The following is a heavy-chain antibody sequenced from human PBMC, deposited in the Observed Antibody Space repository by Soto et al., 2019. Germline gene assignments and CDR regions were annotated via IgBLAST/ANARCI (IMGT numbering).Heavy chain of an antibody. CDR3: VRDNSMTSRGGVRH. CDR2: ISVNNDNT. V-gene: IGHV1-18*04. D-gene: IGHD3-22*01. Sequence: QVQLVQSGSEVKNPGASVKVSCKASGYTFTTYAISWVRQAPGQGLEWMGWISVNNDNTKYAQMFQDRVIMTTDTATSTAYMELRSLRSDDTAVYYCVRDNSMTSRGGVRHWGQGTLVIDSS. J-gene: IGHJ4*02. CDR1: GYTFTTYA.